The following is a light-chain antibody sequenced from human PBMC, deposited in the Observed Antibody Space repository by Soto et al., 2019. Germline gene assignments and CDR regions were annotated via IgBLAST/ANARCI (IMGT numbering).Light chain of an antibody. CDR3: QSYDSSLSVYV. Sequence: QSVLTQPPSVSGSPGQSVTISCTWSSSNIGAVYDVHWYQQLPGTAPKLLIYGNSNRPSGVPDRFSGSKSGTSASLAITGLQAEDEADYYCQSYDSSLSVYVFGTGTKVTVL. J-gene: IGLJ1*01. V-gene: IGLV1-40*01. CDR1: SSNIGAVYD. CDR2: GNS.